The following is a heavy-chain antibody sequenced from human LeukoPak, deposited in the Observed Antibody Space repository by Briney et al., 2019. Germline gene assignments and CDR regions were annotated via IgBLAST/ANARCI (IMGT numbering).Heavy chain of an antibody. CDR2: IYHSGST. J-gene: IGHJ5*02. D-gene: IGHD6-13*01. CDR3: ARLVPYSSSWFSSINWFDP. Sequence: SETLSLICTVSGYSISSGYYWGWIRQPPGKGLEWIGSIYHSGSTYYNPSLKSRVTISVDTSKNQFSLKLSSVTAADTAVYYCARLVPYSSSWFSSINWFDPWGQGTLVTVSS. V-gene: IGHV4-38-2*02. CDR1: GYSISSGYY.